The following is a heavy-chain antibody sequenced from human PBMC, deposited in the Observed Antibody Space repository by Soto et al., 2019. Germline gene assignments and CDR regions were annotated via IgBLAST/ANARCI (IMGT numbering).Heavy chain of an antibody. Sequence: PGESLKISCKGSGYSFASYWTAWVRQMPGKGLEWMGIIYPGDSETRYSPSFRGQVTISADKSISTAYLQWASLKASDTAMYFCARGTPYDYWDQGTQVTVSS. CDR1: GYSFASYW. J-gene: IGHJ4*02. V-gene: IGHV5-51*01. CDR2: IYPGDSET. CDR3: ARGTPYDY.